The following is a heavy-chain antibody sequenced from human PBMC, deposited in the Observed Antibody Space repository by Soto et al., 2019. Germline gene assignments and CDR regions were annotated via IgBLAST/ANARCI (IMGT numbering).Heavy chain of an antibody. J-gene: IGHJ3*02. D-gene: IGHD6-6*01. CDR2: IYPGDSDT. V-gene: IGHV5-51*01. CDR1: GYSFTSYW. CDR3: ARRVAARGELRDAFDI. Sequence: GESLKISFKGSGYSFTSYWIGWVRQMPGKGLEWMGIIYPGDSDTRYSPSFQGQVTISADKSISTAYLQWSSLKASDTAMYYCARRVAARGELRDAFDIWGQGTMVTVSS.